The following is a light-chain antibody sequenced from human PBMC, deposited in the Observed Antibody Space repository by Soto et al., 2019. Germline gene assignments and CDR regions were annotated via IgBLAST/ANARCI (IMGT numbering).Light chain of an antibody. CDR2: AXS. Sequence: DSQMTQSPSSLSASLGDRVTLAXQASLPIGAYFAWYQQEPGXIPNXXXDAXSTLQAGGPSRFSGSGSGTDFTLTSSRRQPEYGAAYYCQKYNSATRTFGGGTKVDIK. J-gene: IGKJ4*02. CDR3: QKYNSATRT. V-gene: IGKV1-27*01. CDR1: LPIGAY.